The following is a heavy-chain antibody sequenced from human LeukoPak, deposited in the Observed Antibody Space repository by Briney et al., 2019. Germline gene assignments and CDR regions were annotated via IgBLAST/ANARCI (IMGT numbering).Heavy chain of an antibody. D-gene: IGHD1-1*01. CDR3: ARDRNVDYFDY. Sequence: EAGGSLRLSCAASGFTFSSYSTNWVRQAPGKGLEWVAVIWYDGSDKYYADSVKGRFTISRDNSKNTLYLQMNSLRAEDTAVYYCARDRNVDYFDYWGQGTLVTVAS. CDR2: IWYDGSDK. J-gene: IGHJ4*02. V-gene: IGHV3-33*08. CDR1: GFTFSSYS.